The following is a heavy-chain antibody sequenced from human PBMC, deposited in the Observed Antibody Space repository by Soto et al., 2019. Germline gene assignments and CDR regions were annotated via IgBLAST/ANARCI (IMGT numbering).Heavy chain of an antibody. Sequence: QVQLVQSGAEVKKPGASVKVSCKASGYTFTTYAMHWVRQAPGQTLEWMGWINAGNGNSKYSQKFQGRVTITRDTSASKGYMELSSLRSEDVAVYYCARGSMAPPYYYYGMDVWGQGTTVTVSS. CDR3: ARGSMAPPYYYYGMDV. D-gene: IGHD3-10*01. CDR2: INAGNGNS. CDR1: GYTFTTYA. V-gene: IGHV1-3*01. J-gene: IGHJ6*02.